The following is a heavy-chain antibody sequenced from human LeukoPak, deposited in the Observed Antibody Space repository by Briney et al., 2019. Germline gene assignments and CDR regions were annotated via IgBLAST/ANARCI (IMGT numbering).Heavy chain of an antibody. CDR2: INPSGGST. CDR3: ARDRDSSSWFVDY. V-gene: IGHV1-46*01. D-gene: IGHD6-13*01. CDR1: GYTFTSYY. Sequence: ATVKVSCKSSGYTFTSYYVHWVRQAPGQGLEWMGIINPSGGSTSYAQRFQGRVTVTRDTSASTVYMELSSLRADETAVYYCARDRDSSSWFVDYWDQGTLVTVSS. J-gene: IGHJ4*02.